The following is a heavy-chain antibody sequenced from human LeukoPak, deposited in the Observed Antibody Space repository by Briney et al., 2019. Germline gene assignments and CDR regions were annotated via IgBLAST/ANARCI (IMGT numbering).Heavy chain of an antibody. CDR3: ARHPRTYDSSGSHFDY. Sequence: SETLSRTCTVSGGSISSSSYYWGWIRQPPGKGLEWSGSIYYSGSTYYNPALKSRVTISVDTSKNQFSLKLSSVTAADTAVYYCARHPRTYDSSGSHFDYWGQGTLVTVSS. CDR1: GGSISSSSYY. V-gene: IGHV4-39*01. CDR2: IYYSGST. J-gene: IGHJ4*02. D-gene: IGHD3-22*01.